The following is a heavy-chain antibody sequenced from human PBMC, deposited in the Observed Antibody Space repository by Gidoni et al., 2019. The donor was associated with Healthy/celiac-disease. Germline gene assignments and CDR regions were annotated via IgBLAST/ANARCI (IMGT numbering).Heavy chain of an antibody. CDR3: ARTWGVAGTMEY. J-gene: IGHJ4*02. Sequence: QVQLVQAGAEVTKPGSSVKVSCKDSGGTFNSYASNWVRQAPGQGLEWMGGIIPMFATPNYAQKFQGRVTITADESTSTAYMELSSLRSEDTAVYYCARTWGVAGTMEYWGQGTLVTVSS. CDR2: IIPMFATP. D-gene: IGHD6-19*01. V-gene: IGHV1-69*01. CDR1: GGTFNSYA.